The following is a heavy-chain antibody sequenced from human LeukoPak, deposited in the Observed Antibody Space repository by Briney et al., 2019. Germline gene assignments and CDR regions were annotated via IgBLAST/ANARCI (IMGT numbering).Heavy chain of an antibody. J-gene: IGHJ6*03. CDR2: ISGSGGST. V-gene: IGHV3-23*01. D-gene: IGHD2-2*01. CDR3: AKALVPAADYYYYYMDV. Sequence: GGSLRLSCAASGFTFSSYAMSWVRQAPGKGLEWVSAISGSGGSTYYADSVKGRFTISRDNSKNTLYPQMNSLRAEDTAVYYCAKALVPAADYYYYYMDVWGKGTTVTVSS. CDR1: GFTFSSYA.